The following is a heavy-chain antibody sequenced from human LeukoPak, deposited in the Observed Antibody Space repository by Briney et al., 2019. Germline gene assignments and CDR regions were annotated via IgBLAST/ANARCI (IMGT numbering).Heavy chain of an antibody. CDR2: ISYSGNS. CDR1: GDSSSSYSYF. J-gene: IGHJ4*02. D-gene: IGHD3-10*01. CDR3: ASQTYSYASGSQGADFDY. V-gene: IGHV4-39*01. Sequence: PSETLSLTCTVSGDSSSSYSYFWAWIRQPPGKGLEWVGSISYSGNSLYNPSLKSRVTMSTDTSKKQFSLNLTSVTAADTAVYYCASQTYSYASGSQGADFDYWGQGTLVTVSS.